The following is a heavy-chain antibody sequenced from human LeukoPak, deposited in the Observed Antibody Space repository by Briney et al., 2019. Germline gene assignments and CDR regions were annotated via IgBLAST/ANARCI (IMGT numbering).Heavy chain of an antibody. J-gene: IGHJ4*02. Sequence: ASVKVSCKASGYIFTRYGVTWVRQAPGQGLEWMGWISAYNGNTNYVQKLQGRVTMTTDTSTSTAYMELRSLRSDDTAVYYCARDLSLDYYDSSVSGWADYWGQGTLVTVSS. D-gene: IGHD3-22*01. CDR2: ISAYNGNT. V-gene: IGHV1-18*01. CDR3: ARDLSLDYYDSSVSGWADY. CDR1: GYIFTRYG.